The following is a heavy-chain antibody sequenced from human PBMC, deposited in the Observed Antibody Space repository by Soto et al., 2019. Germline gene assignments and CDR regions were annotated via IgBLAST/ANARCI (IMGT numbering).Heavy chain of an antibody. CDR2: IYPGDSDT. CDR1: GYSFTSYW. D-gene: IGHD6-19*01. V-gene: IGHV5-51*01. CDR3: ARLFDTSGWYDY. J-gene: IGHJ4*02. Sequence: GESLKISCXGSGYSFTSYWIGWVRQMPGKGLERMGIIYPGDSDTRYSPSFQGQVTISADKSITTTYLQWSSLKASDTAIYYRARLFDTSGWYDYWGQGTLVTVSS.